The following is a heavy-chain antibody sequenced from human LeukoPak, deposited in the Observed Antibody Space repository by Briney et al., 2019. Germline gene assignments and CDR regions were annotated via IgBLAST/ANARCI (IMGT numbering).Heavy chain of an antibody. V-gene: IGHV3-48*01. CDR2: ISSSSSTI. J-gene: IGHJ4*02. Sequence: GGSLRLSCAASGFTFSTYSMNWVRQAPGTGLEWVSYISSSSSTIYYADSVKGRFTISRDNAKNSLYLQMNSLRAEDTAVYYCARDAYYYDSSGYSGDFDYWGQGTLVTVSS. D-gene: IGHD3-22*01. CDR3: ARDAYYYDSSGYSGDFDY. CDR1: GFTFSTYS.